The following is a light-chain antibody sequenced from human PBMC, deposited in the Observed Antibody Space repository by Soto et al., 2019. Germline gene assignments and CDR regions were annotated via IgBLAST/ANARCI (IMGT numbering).Light chain of an antibody. J-gene: IGLJ2*01. CDR1: SSDVGGYDY. Sequence: QSALTQPASVSGSPGQSITISCTGTSSDVGGYDYVSWYQQHPGKAPKLMIFDVINRASGVSIRFSGSKSGNTASLTISGLQAADEADYCCSSYSDTTTVVVFGGGTKLTVL. V-gene: IGLV2-14*03. CDR2: DVI. CDR3: SSYSDTTTVVV.